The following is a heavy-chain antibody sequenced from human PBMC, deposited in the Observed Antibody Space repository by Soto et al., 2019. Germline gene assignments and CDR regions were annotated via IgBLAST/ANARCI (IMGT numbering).Heavy chain of an antibody. CDR3: ERHVWYSSSPPAGMDV. CDR2: IYPGDSYT. J-gene: IGHJ6*02. V-gene: IGHV5-51*01. D-gene: IGHD6-6*01. CDR1: GFSFTTYW. Sequence: GESLKISCKGSGFSFTTYWIAWVRQMPGKGLEWMGVIYPGDSYTNYSPSFQAHVTISADKSISTAYLQWSSLKASDTAMYYCERHVWYSSSPPAGMDVWGQGTTVTVSS.